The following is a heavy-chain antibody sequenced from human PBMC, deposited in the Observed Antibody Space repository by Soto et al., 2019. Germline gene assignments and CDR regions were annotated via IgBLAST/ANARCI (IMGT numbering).Heavy chain of an antibody. V-gene: IGHV4-59*01. CDR2: IYYSGST. Sequence: ERLCRTGPVSGGSISSYYWSWIRQPPGKGLEWIGYIYYSGSTNYNPSLKSRVTISVDTSKNQFSLKLSSVTAADTAVYYCALSKGCLQHFDYWGQGTLVTVSS. D-gene: IGHD1-1*01. J-gene: IGHJ4*02. CDR3: ALSKGCLQHFDY. CDR1: GGSISSYY.